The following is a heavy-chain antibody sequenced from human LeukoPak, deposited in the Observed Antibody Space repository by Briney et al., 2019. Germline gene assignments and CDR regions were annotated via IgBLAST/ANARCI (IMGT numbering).Heavy chain of an antibody. CDR2: IYSGGST. J-gene: IGHJ4*02. D-gene: IGHD2-21*02. V-gene: IGHV3-53*01. Sequence: GGSLRLSCAASGFTVSSNYMSWVRQAPGRGLEWVSVIYSGGSTYYADSVKGRFTISRDNSKNTLYLQMNSLRAEDTAVYYCARDHHCGGDCYEDYWGQGTLVTVSS. CDR3: ARDHHCGGDCYEDY. CDR1: GFTVSSNY.